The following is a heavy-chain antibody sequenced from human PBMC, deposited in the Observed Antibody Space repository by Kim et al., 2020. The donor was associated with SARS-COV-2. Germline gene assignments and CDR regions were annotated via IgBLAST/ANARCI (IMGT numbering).Heavy chain of an antibody. CDR3: ARHQGSSSPAWFDY. D-gene: IGHD6-6*01. J-gene: IGHJ4*02. V-gene: IGHV4-39*01. Sequence: NPPLKSRVTISGDTSKNQFSLKLSSVTAADTAVYYCARHQGSSSPAWFDYWGQGTLVTVSS.